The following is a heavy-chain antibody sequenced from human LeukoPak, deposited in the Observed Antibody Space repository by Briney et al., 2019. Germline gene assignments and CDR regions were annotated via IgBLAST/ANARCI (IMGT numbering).Heavy chain of an antibody. CDR2: INPNSGGT. V-gene: IGHV1-2*02. Sequence: ASVKVSCKASGYTFTGYYMHWVRQAPGQGLEWMGWINPNSGGTNYAQKFQGRVTMTRDTSISTAYMELSSLRSEDTAVYYCARGGGYCGRISCPYYFDYWGQGSLVAVSS. D-gene: IGHD2-15*01. CDR3: ARGGGYCGRISCPYYFDY. J-gene: IGHJ4*02. CDR1: GYTFTGYY.